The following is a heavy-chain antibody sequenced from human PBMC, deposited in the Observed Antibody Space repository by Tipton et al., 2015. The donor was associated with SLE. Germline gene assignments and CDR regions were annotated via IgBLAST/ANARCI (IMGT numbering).Heavy chain of an antibody. J-gene: IGHJ2*01. Sequence: TLSLTCAVYGGSFTGYYWSWIRQPPGKGLEWFGEINHSRRTNYNPSLKSRVTISIDTSKNQFSLKLSSVTAADTAVYYCARGKEHQLVPVVGGFDLWGRGTLVTVSS. CDR2: INHSRRT. CDR1: GGSFTGYY. D-gene: IGHD6-13*01. CDR3: ARGKEHQLVPVVGGFDL. V-gene: IGHV4-34*01.